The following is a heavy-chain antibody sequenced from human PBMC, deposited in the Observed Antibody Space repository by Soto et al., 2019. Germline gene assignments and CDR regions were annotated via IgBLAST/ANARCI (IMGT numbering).Heavy chain of an antibody. Sequence: SETLALTCPVSGGSITSGGHYWRWIRQYPVKVLELIGHIYDIGNMYFYNPSLKIRVTISQDPSRNQVSLSLSSLTAADTAVYSCARFYHRGYVSVVPDLGGQGILFT. CDR2: IYDIGNMY. CDR3: ARFYHRGYVSVVPDL. J-gene: IGHJ4*02. D-gene: IGHD6-13*01. CDR1: GGSITSGGHY. V-gene: IGHV4-31*03.